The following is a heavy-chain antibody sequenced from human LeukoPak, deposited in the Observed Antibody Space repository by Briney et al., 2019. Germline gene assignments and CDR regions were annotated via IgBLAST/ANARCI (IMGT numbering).Heavy chain of an antibody. CDR3: ARSGEFSTSSDI. J-gene: IGHJ3*02. Sequence: ASVKVSCKASGYTFSSYYIHWVRQAPGQGLEWMGIINCSGGSTTHAQKFQGRVTTTRDTSTRTVYMEMSSLKSEDTAVYYCARSGEFSTSSDIWGQGTIVTVSS. CDR1: GYTFSSYY. CDR2: INCSGGST. D-gene: IGHD6-6*01. V-gene: IGHV1-46*01.